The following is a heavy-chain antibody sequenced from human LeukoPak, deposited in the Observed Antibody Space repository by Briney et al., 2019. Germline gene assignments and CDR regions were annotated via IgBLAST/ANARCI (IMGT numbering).Heavy chain of an antibody. V-gene: IGHV3-11*04. J-gene: IGHJ4*02. CDR3: AKDSSYDSSGYYGGYFDY. D-gene: IGHD3-22*01. Sequence: GGSLRLSCAASGFTFSDYYMSWIRQAPGKGLEWVSYISSSGSTIYYADSVKGRFTISRDNAKNSLYLQMNSLRAEDTAVYYCAKDSSYDSSGYYGGYFDYWGQGTLVTVSS. CDR1: GFTFSDYY. CDR2: ISSSGSTI.